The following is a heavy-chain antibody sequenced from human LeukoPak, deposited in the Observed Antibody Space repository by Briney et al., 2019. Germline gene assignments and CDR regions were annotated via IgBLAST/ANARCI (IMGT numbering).Heavy chain of an antibody. D-gene: IGHD6-13*01. CDR2: INHSGST. V-gene: IGHV4-34*01. J-gene: IGHJ5*02. Sequence: SETLSLTCAVYGGSFSGYYWSWIRQPPGKGLEWIGEINHSGSTNYNPSLKSRVTISVDTSKNQFSLKLSSVTAADTAVYYCARVEPSSSWYPWGQGTPVTVSS. CDR1: GGSFSGYY. CDR3: ARVEPSSSWYP.